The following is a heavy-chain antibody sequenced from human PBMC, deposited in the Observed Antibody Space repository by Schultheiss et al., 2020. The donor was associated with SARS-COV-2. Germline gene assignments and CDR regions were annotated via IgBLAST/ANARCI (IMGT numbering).Heavy chain of an antibody. D-gene: IGHD1-26*01. CDR3: ARSRGAAHFDY. Sequence: SETLSLTCAVYGGSISSYYWSWIRQPPGKGLEWIGYIYYSGSTNYNPSLKSLVTISVDTSKNQFSLKLSSVTAADTAVYYCARSRGAAHFDYWGQGTLVTVSS. CDR1: GGSISSYY. J-gene: IGHJ4*02. V-gene: IGHV4-59*12. CDR2: IYYSGST.